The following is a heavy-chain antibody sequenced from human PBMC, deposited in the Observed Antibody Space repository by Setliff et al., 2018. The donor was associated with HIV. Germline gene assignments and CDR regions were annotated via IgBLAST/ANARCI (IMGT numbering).Heavy chain of an antibody. V-gene: IGHV4-59*08. J-gene: IGHJ5*02. Sequence: SETLSLTCTVSGGAITSYYWSWVRQPPGTGLEWIGYIHYSGTTNYNPSLKSRVTMAVHTSKNLLSLSLLSVTAADTAIYYCARRSGGYDMFFDTWGQGVLVTVSS. CDR3: ARRSGGYDMFFDT. D-gene: IGHD2-15*01. CDR1: GGAITSYY. CDR2: IHYSGTT.